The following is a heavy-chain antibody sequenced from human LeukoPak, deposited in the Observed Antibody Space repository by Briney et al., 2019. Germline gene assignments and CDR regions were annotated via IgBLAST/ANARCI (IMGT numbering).Heavy chain of an antibody. D-gene: IGHD1-26*01. J-gene: IGHJ3*02. CDR2: IIPIFGTA. Sequence: ASVKVSCKASGGTFSSYAISWVRQAPGQGLEWMGGIIPIFGTANYAQKFQGRVTITAGESTSTAYMELSSLRSEDTAVYYCARDRDPVSYDAFDIWGQGTMVTVSS. CDR1: GGTFSSYA. V-gene: IGHV1-69*13. CDR3: ARDRDPVSYDAFDI.